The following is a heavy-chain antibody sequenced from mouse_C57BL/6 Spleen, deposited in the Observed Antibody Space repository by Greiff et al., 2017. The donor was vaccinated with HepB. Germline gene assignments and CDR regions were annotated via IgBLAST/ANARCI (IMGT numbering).Heavy chain of an antibody. CDR1: GYTFSNYW. Sequence: QVQLQQSGAELVRPGNSVKMSCKASGYTFSNYWIGWAKQRPGHGLEWIGDIYPGGGYTNYNEKFKGKATLTADKSSSTAYMQFSSLTSEDSAIYYCAREDDGYPAPFYYFDYWGQGTTHTVSS. CDR2: IYPGGGYT. J-gene: IGHJ2*01. D-gene: IGHD2-3*01. CDR3: AREDDGYPAPFYYFDY. V-gene: IGHV1-63*01.